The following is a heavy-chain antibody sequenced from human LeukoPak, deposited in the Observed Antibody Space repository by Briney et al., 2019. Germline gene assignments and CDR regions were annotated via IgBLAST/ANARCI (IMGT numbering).Heavy chain of an antibody. Sequence: SETLSLTCAVYGGSFSGYYWSWIRQPPGKGLVWIGEINHSGSTNYNPSLKSRVTISVDTSKNQFSLKLSSVTAADTAVYYCAIIQLWLDYWGQGTLVTVSS. CDR2: INHSGST. J-gene: IGHJ4*02. CDR1: GGSFSGYY. D-gene: IGHD5-18*01. V-gene: IGHV4-34*01. CDR3: AIIQLWLDY.